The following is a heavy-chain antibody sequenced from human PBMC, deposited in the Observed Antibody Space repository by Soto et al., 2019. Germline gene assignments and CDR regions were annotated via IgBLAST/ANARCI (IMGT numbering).Heavy chain of an antibody. D-gene: IGHD2-15*01. Sequence: GGSLRLACAASGFTFSSYAMSWVRQAPGKGLEWVSAISGSGGSTYYADSVKGRFTISRDNAKNSLYLQMNSLRAEDTAVYYCATRGYCSGGSCYSGYYGMDVWGQGTTVTVSS. J-gene: IGHJ6*02. CDR3: ATRGYCSGGSCYSGYYGMDV. CDR1: GFTFSSYA. V-gene: IGHV3-23*01. CDR2: ISGSGGST.